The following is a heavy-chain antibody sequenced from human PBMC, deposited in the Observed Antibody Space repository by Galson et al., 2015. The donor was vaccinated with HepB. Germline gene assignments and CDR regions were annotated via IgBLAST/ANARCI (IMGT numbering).Heavy chain of an antibody. V-gene: IGHV3-33*01. D-gene: IGHD2-15*01. CDR2: IWYDGSNQ. CDR3: ARESDCSGGTCYRGAFDY. Sequence: SLRLSCAASGFTFRRYAMHWVRQAPGKGLEWVAVIWYDGSNQYYGDSVKGRFTISRDNSEDTLYLQMNSLRAEDTAVYYCARESDCSGGTCYRGAFDYWGQGSLVTVSS. J-gene: IGHJ4*02. CDR1: GFTFRRYA.